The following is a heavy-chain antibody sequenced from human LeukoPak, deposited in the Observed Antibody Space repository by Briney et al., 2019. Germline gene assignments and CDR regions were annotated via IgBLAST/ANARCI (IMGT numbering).Heavy chain of an antibody. V-gene: IGHV3-11*04. J-gene: IGHJ3*02. CDR3: ASRIGDYSDAFDI. CDR2: ISSSGSTI. D-gene: IGHD3-10*01. CDR1: GFTVSNNY. Sequence: GGSLRLSCAASGFTVSNNYMSWIRQAPGKGLEWVSYISSSGSTIYYADSVKGRFTISRDNAKNSLYLQMNSLRAEDTAVYYCASRIGDYSDAFDIWGQGTMVTVSS.